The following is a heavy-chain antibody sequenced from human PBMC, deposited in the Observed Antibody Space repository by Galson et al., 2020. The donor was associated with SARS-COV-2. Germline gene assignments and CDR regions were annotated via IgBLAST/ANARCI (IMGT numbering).Heavy chain of an antibody. D-gene: IGHD3-10*01. CDR3: AIPGAIYYGSGSYYNARFMDV. CDR2: INWNGSST. V-gene: IGHV3-20*01. Sequence: GGSLRLSCAASGFTFDDYGMSWVRQAPGKGLEWVSGINWNGSSTRYADSVKGRFTISRDNAKNSLYLQMNSLRAEDTAVYHCAIPGAIYYGSGSYYNARFMDVWGKGTTVTVSS. CDR1: GFTFDDYG. J-gene: IGHJ6*03.